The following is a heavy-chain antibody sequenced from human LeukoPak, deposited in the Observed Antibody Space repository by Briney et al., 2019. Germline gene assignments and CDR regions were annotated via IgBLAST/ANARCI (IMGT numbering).Heavy chain of an antibody. Sequence: ASVKVSCKASGYSFTGYYIHWVRQAPGQGLEWMGRIDPNSGGTNYAQKFQGRVTMTRDTSISTAYMALSRLRSDDTAVYYCARGPTYNRNPFDPWGQGTLVTVYS. CDR3: ARGPTYNRNPFDP. J-gene: IGHJ5*02. CDR2: IDPNSGGT. CDR1: GYSFTGYY. V-gene: IGHV1-2*02. D-gene: IGHD1-14*01.